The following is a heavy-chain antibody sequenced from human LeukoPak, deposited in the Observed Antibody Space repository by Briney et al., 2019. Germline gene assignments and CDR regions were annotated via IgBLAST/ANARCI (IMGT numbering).Heavy chain of an antibody. CDR3: ARETPRRGETRDGYR. V-gene: IGHV3-7*01. CDR1: GFTFKKYW. Sequence: PGESLRLSCAASGFTFKKYWMNWVRQVSGKGLECLANIKEDGSETYYADSVKGRFTISRDNPKNLLFLQINSLRVEDTAVYYCARETPRRGETRDGYRWGQGTLVTVSS. CDR2: IKEDGSET. D-gene: IGHD5-24*01. J-gene: IGHJ4*02.